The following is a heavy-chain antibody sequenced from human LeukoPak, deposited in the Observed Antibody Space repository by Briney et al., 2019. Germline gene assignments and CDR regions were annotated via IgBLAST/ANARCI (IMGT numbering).Heavy chain of an antibody. J-gene: IGHJ4*02. D-gene: IGHD3-22*01. CDR1: GDKFSTYW. CDR2: IYLGDSDT. Sequence: GESLKISCKGIGDKFSTYWIGWVRQMPGKVLEWMGSIYLGDSDTRYSPSFQGRVSLTADKSASTAYLQWSSLKASDTAIYYCARRKFDSSGSAFFDNWGRGTLVTVSS. CDR3: ARRKFDSSGSAFFDN. V-gene: IGHV5-51*01.